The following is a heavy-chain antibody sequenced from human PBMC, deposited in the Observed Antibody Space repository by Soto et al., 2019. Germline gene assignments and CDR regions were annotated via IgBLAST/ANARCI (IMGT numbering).Heavy chain of an antibody. CDR2: IIPSFGTA. J-gene: IGHJ6*02. CDR1: GGTFSSYA. Sequence: SVKVSCKASGGTFSSYAISWVRQAPGQGLEWMGGIIPSFGTANYAQKFQGRVTITADESTSTAYMELSSLRSEDTAVYYCASMPGSCSSCYLFGMAVWGQGTTVTVSS. V-gene: IGHV1-69*13. D-gene: IGHD2-15*01. CDR3: ASMPGSCSSCYLFGMAV.